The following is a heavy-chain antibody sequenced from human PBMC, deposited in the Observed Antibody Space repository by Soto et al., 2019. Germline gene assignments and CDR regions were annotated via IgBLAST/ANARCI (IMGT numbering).Heavy chain of an antibody. V-gene: IGHV3-30*18. CDR3: AKVTRDGYHYAFDI. CDR1: GFTFSSYG. Sequence: PGGSLRLSCAASGFTFSSYGMHWVRQAPGKGLEWVAVISYDGSNKYYADSVKGRFTISRDNSKNTLYLQMNSLRAEDTAVYYCAKVTRDGYHYAFDIWGQGTMVTVSS. D-gene: IGHD5-12*01. J-gene: IGHJ3*02. CDR2: ISYDGSNK.